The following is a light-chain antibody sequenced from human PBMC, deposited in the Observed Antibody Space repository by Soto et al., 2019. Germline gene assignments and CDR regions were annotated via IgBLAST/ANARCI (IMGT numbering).Light chain of an antibody. CDR2: GAT. V-gene: IGKV3-20*01. Sequence: EIVLTQSPGTLSLSPGEEATLSCRASQSVDSNYLAWYQQKAGQTPRLIIYGATGRADGIPHRFSGSGFGTDFTLTISRLEPEDFAVYYCQQHGSWGITFGPGTKVDI. CDR1: QSVDSNY. CDR3: QQHGSWGIT. J-gene: IGKJ3*01.